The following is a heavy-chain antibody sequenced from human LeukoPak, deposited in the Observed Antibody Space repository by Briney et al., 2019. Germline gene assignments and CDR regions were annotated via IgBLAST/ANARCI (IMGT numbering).Heavy chain of an antibody. CDR3: ARDGATLLDP. CDR1: GYTFTGYY. CDR2: INPNSGGT. V-gene: IGHV1-2*02. J-gene: IGHJ5*02. Sequence: GASVKVSCKASGYTFTGYYMHWVRQAPGQGLEWMGWINPNSGGTNYAQKFHGRVTMTRDMSTSTVYMEVSSLRSEDTAIYYCARDGATLLDPWGQGTLVTVSS. D-gene: IGHD5-12*01.